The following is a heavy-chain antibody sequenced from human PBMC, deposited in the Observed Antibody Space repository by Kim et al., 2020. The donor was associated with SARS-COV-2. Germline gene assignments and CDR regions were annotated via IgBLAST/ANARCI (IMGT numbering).Heavy chain of an antibody. CDR3: AAVGGVVVDDSSADDDY. V-gene: IGHV1-58*01. D-gene: IGHD3-22*01. CDR2: IVVGSGNT. Sequence: SVKVSCKASGFTFTSSAVQWVRQARGQRLEWIGWIVVGSGNTNYAQKFQERVTITRDMSTSTAYMELSSLRSEDTAVYYCAAVGGVVVDDSSADDDYWGQGTLVTVSS. J-gene: IGHJ4*02. CDR1: GFTFTSSA.